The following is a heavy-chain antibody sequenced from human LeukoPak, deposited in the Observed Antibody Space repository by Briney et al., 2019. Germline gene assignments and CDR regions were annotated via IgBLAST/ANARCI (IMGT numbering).Heavy chain of an antibody. J-gene: IGHJ4*02. CDR1: GYTFTSYY. CDR3: ARELGYCSGGSCYKNYFDY. Sequence: ASVKVSCKASGYTFTSYYMHWVRQAPAQGLEWMGIINPSGGSTSYAQKFQGRVTMTRDTSTSTVYMELSRLRSEDTAVYYCARELGYCSGGSCYKNYFDYWGQGTLVTVSS. D-gene: IGHD2-15*01. CDR2: INPSGGST. V-gene: IGHV1-46*01.